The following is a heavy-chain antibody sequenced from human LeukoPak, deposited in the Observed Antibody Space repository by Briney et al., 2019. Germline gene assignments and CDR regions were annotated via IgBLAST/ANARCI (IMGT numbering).Heavy chain of an antibody. D-gene: IGHD3-22*01. Sequence: GASVKVSFKASGYTFTGYYIHWVRQAPGQGLEWMGWINPNNGGTNYAQKFQGRVTMTRDTSISTAYMELSRLRSDDTAVYYCAREVDYYDTSDYFPLGYWGQGTLVTVSS. CDR2: INPNNGGT. J-gene: IGHJ4*02. CDR1: GYTFTGYY. CDR3: AREVDYYDTSDYFPLGY. V-gene: IGHV1-2*02.